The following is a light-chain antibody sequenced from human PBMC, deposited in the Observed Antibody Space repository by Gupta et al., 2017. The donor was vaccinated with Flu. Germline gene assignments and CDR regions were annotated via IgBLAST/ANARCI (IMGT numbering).Light chain of an antibody. CDR3: HVWETNNDYWV. V-gene: IGLV3-21*02. CDR1: HIGRET. J-gene: IGLJ3*02. CDR2: DDS. Sequence: SSVLTQPPSLSVAPGLTARITCAVNHIGRETLHWYQQKPVQAPVLVVCDDSERLSGIPERFSGSKSGNTATLTISRVEDGDEADYYCHVWETNNDYWVFGGGTMLTVL.